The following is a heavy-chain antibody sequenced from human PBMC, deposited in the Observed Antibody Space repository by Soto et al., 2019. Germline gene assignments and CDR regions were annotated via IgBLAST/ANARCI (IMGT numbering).Heavy chain of an antibody. V-gene: IGHV3-23*01. D-gene: IGHD6-13*01. CDR2: ISGSGGST. J-gene: IGHJ3*02. CDR3: AKELAAAGSVGAFDI. Sequence: PGGSLRLSCAASGFTLSSYAMGWVRQAPGKGLEWVSAISGSGGSTYYADSVKGRFTISRDNSKNTLYLQMNSLRAEDTAVYYCAKELAAAGSVGAFDIWGQGPMVTVSS. CDR1: GFTLSSYA.